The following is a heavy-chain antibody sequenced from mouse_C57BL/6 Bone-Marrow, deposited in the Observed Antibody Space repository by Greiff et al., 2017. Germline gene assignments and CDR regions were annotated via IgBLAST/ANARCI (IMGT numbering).Heavy chain of an antibody. CDR2: IDPETGGT. D-gene: IGHD1-1*01. CDR3: TRWDYYGSSYY. J-gene: IGHJ2*01. V-gene: IGHV1-15*01. Sequence: VQLQESGAELVRPGASVTLSCKASGYTFTDYEMHWVKQTPVHGLEWIGAIDPETGGTAYNQKFKGKAILTADKSSSTAYMELRSLTSEDSAVYYCTRWDYYGSSYYWCQGTTLTVSS. CDR1: GYTFTDYE.